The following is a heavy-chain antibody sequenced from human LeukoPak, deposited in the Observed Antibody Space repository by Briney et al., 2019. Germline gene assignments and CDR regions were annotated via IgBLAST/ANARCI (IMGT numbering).Heavy chain of an antibody. CDR1: SGSINSYY. V-gene: IGHV4-4*07. CDR3: ARHGYTASHYFLDY. CDR2: IYTTGTT. D-gene: IGHD3-16*01. Sequence: SETLSLTCTVSSGSINSYYWGWVRQPAGRGLEWIGRIYTTGTTHYNPSLKSRLTMSVGTSKRQFSLNLRSVTAADTAIYFCARHGYTASHYFLDYWGQGILVTVSS. J-gene: IGHJ4*02.